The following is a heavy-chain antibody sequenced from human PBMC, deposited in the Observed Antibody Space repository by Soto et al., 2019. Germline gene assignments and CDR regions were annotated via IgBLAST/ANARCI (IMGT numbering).Heavy chain of an antibody. CDR2: IYPGDSDT. CDR3: ARSVSQLKLYFDY. D-gene: IGHD6-6*01. Sequence: SLKISCKGSGYSFTSYWIGWVRQMPGKGLEWMGIIYPGDSDTRYSPSFQGQVTISADKSISTAYLQWSSLKASDTAMYYCARSVSQLKLYFDYWGQGTLVTVSS. CDR1: GYSFTSYW. J-gene: IGHJ4*02. V-gene: IGHV5-51*01.